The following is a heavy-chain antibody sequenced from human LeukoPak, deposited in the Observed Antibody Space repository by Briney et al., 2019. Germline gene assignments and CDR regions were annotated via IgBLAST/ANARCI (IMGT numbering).Heavy chain of an antibody. Sequence: GGSLRLSCEASGFTFSHYWMHWVRQASGKGLVWVSRTNTDGSSTSYVDSVKGRFTISRDNANNTMYLQMNSLRAEDTAMYYCVPTDSSGLDWGQGTLVTVSS. CDR3: VPTDSSGLD. CDR2: TNTDGSST. V-gene: IGHV3-74*01. D-gene: IGHD3-22*01. J-gene: IGHJ4*02. CDR1: GFTFSHYW.